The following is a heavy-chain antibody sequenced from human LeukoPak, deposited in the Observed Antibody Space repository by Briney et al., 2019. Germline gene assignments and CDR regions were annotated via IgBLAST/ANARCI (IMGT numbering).Heavy chain of an antibody. J-gene: IGHJ4*02. V-gene: IGHV4-59*01. CDR3: ARTYDILTGYVTYFDS. CDR2: VFHSGRT. CDR1: GGSIGTYY. Sequence: SETLSLTCTVSGGSIGTYYWSWIRQPPGKGLEWIGYVFHSGRTNYNPSLKSRLTISVDTSKNQFSLRLSSVTAADTAVYYCARTYDILTGYVTYFDSWGQGTPVTVSS. D-gene: IGHD3-9*01.